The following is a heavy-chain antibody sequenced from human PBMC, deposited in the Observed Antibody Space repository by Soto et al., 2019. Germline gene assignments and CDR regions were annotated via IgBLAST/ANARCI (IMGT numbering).Heavy chain of an antibody. V-gene: IGHV4-59*11. Sequence: NPSATLSLTCTVSGGSINNHYWSWIRQPPGKGLERIGHIHHSGSTNYSPSLKSRVTISVDKSKNQFSLKMSSVTAADTAVYYCARARYSSGWPRYYYYYYMDVWGKGTTVTVSS. D-gene: IGHD6-19*01. CDR1: GGSINNHY. CDR3: ARARYSSGWPRYYYYYYMDV. CDR2: IHHSGST. J-gene: IGHJ6*03.